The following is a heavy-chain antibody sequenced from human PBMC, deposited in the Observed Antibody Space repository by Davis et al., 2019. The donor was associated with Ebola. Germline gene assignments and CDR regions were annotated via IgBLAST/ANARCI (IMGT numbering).Heavy chain of an antibody. CDR2: IYYSGST. CDR1: GGSFSGYY. Sequence: SETLSLTCAVYGGSFSGYYWGWIRQPPGKGLEWIGSIYYSGSTYYNPSLKSRVTISVDTSKNQFSLKLSSVTAADTAVYYCARGYDFWSGYYSWYVWGQGTTVTVSS. CDR3: ARGYDFWSGYYSWYV. V-gene: IGHV4-34*01. J-gene: IGHJ6*02. D-gene: IGHD3-3*01.